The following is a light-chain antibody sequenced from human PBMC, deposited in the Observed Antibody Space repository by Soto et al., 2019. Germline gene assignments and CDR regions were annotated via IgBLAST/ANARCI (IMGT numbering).Light chain of an antibody. V-gene: IGKV3-15*01. CDR1: QSVSSN. Sequence: EIVMTQSPATLSVSPGERATLSCRASQSVSSNLAWYQQKPGQAPRFLIYCASTRAPRIPARFRGRGSGTEYTRTMGSRQSGDFAVYYCQEPNASPPWTFGQGTQVE. CDR2: CAS. J-gene: IGKJ1*01. CDR3: QEPNASPPWT.